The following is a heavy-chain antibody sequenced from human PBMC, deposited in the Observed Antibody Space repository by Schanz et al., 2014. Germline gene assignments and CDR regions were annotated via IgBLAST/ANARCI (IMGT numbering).Heavy chain of an antibody. Sequence: EVQLVESGGGLVQPGGSLRLSCAAPGFTLSNYAMHWVRQTPDKGLEWVSGLSANGDSTFYSSSVKGRFTISRDISKNTLYLQMGSLRAEDVAVYYCAKGSRSGSKVMDVWGKGTTVTVSS. CDR3: AKGSRSGSKVMDV. CDR2: LSANGDST. D-gene: IGHD3-10*01. J-gene: IGHJ6*03. CDR1: GFTLSNYA. V-gene: IGHV3-64*01.